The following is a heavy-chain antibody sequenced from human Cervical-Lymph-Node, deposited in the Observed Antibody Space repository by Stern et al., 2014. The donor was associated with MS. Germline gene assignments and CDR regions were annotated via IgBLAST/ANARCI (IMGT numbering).Heavy chain of an antibody. D-gene: IGHD6-13*01. Sequence: QLVQSGGGVVQPGRSLRLSCAASGFAFGGSIMHWVRQAPGKGPECVAVISYDGNDKYYADSVKGRFTISRDNSKNTLYLQMNSLRVEDTAIYYCARLGTAALDYWGQGTLVTVSS. CDR2: ISYDGNDK. J-gene: IGHJ4*02. CDR3: ARLGTAALDY. V-gene: IGHV3-30*01. CDR1: GFAFGGSI.